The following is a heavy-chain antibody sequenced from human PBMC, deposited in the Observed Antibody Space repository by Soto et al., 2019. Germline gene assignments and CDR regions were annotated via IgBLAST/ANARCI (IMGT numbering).Heavy chain of an antibody. Sequence: GGSLRLSCAASGFTFSSYSMNWVRQAPGKGLEWVSSISSSSSYIYYADSVKGRFTISRDNAKNSLYLQMNSLRAEDTAVYYCAKPYSSITIFGVVHFDYWGQGTLVTVSS. J-gene: IGHJ4*02. V-gene: IGHV3-21*01. D-gene: IGHD3-3*01. CDR1: GFTFSSYS. CDR2: ISSSSSYI. CDR3: AKPYSSITIFGVVHFDY.